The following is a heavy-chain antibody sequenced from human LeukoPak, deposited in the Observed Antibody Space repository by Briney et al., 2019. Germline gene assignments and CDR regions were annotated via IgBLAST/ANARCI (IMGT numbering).Heavy chain of an antibody. Sequence: ASVTVSCKASGYTFTSYYMHWVRQAPGQGLEWMGIFNPSGGSTSSAQKFQGRVTMTRDTSTSTVYMELSSLRSEDTAVYYCARDNGSGYSSSWVGDFDYWGQGTLVTVSS. V-gene: IGHV1-46*01. CDR2: FNPSGGST. D-gene: IGHD6-13*01. CDR1: GYTFTSYY. CDR3: ARDNGSGYSSSWVGDFDY. J-gene: IGHJ4*02.